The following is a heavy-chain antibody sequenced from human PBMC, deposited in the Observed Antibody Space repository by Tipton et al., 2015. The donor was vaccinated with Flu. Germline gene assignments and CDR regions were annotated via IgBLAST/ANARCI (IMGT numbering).Heavy chain of an antibody. CDR2: VSRPGST. D-gene: IGHD4-11*01. CDR3: ARRDYSNYVSDPKSWFDP. Sequence: LRLSCTVSGYSISSGYYWGWIRQFPGKGLEWIGTVSRPGSTVYNPSLKSRVTISIDTSKNQFSLNMKSVTAADMAVYYRARRDYSNYVSDPKSWFDPWGQGTLVAVSS. V-gene: IGHV4-38-2*02. CDR1: GYSISSGYY. J-gene: IGHJ5*02.